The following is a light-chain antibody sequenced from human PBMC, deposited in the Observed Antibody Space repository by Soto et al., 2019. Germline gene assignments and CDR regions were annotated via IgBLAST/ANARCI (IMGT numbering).Light chain of an antibody. Sequence: EIVSTQSPPTLSVSPGERATLSCRASQSVSSNLAWYQQKPGQAPRLLIYGASTRATGIPVRFSGSGSGTEFTLTISSLHFADFALYYCQQYNNWLLWAFGQGTKVDIK. V-gene: IGKV3-15*01. J-gene: IGKJ1*01. CDR3: QQYNNWLLWA. CDR1: QSVSSN. CDR2: GAS.